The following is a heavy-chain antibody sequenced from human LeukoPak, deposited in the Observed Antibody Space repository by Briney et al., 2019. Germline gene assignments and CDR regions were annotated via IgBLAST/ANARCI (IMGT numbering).Heavy chain of an antibody. J-gene: IGHJ4*02. CDR2: IRIKAYGGTT. D-gene: IGHD2-8*01. CDR1: GFTFGDHA. Sequence: GGSLRLSCTASGFTFGDHAMSWDRQAPGKGLEWVGFIRIKAYGGTTEYAASVKGRFTISRDDSKSIAYLQMNSLKTEDTAVYYCTRGSCSNGVCYHFDYWGQGTLVTVSS. CDR3: TRGSCSNGVCYHFDY. V-gene: IGHV3-49*04.